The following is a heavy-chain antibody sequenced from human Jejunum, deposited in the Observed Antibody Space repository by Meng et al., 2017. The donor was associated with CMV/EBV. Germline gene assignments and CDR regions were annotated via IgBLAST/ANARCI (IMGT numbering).Heavy chain of an antibody. CDR3: ARDHRGSHHDY. J-gene: IGHJ4*02. D-gene: IGHD3-16*01. CDR2: IKHDRREK. V-gene: IGHV3-7*01. Sequence: CAASGDTLTNYAMHWVRQAPGKGLEWVANIKHDRREKYYVDSVKGRFTISRDNTKNSLYLQMSSLRAEDTAVYYCARDHRGSHHDYGGQGTLVTVSS. CDR1: GDTLTNYA.